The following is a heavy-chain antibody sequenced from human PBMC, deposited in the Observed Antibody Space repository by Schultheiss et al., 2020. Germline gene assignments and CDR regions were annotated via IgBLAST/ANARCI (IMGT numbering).Heavy chain of an antibody. V-gene: IGHV3-53*01. CDR3: ARGRGSYADDAFDI. J-gene: IGHJ3*02. CDR2: IYSGGST. D-gene: IGHD1-26*01. CDR1: GFTVSSNY. Sequence: GESLKISCAASGFTVSSNYMSWVRQAPGKGLEWVSVIYSGGSTYYADSVKGRFTISRDNSKNTLYLQMNSLRAEDTAVYYCARGRGSYADDAFDIWGQGTMVTVSS.